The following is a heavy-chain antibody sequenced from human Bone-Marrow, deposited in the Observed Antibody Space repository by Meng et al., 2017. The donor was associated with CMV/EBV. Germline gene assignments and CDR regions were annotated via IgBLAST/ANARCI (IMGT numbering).Heavy chain of an antibody. V-gene: IGHV3-30*04. Sequence: LSLTCAASGFTFSSYAMHWVRQAPGKGLEWVAVISYDGSNKYYADSVKGRFTISRDNSKNTLYLQMNSLRAEDTAVYYCARGFITIFGVVNYWGQGTLVTVSS. J-gene: IGHJ4*02. CDR3: ARGFITIFGVVNY. CDR2: ISYDGSNK. D-gene: IGHD3-3*01. CDR1: GFTFSSYA.